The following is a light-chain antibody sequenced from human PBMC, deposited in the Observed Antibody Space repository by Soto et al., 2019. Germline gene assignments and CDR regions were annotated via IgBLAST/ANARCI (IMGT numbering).Light chain of an antibody. J-gene: IGKJ2*01. CDR1: QSVASNY. Sequence: EIVLTQSPGTLSLSPGERATLSCRASQSVASNYLAWYQQKPGQAPRVLIYGASSRAGGIPDRFSGSGSGPDFTLTISRLEPEDFAVYYCQQYGLSHTFGQGTKLEIK. V-gene: IGKV3-20*01. CDR2: GAS. CDR3: QQYGLSHT.